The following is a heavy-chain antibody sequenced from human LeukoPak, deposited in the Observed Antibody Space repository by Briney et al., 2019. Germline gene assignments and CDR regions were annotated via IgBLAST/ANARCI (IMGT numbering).Heavy chain of an antibody. CDR1: GFTFSDYA. Sequence: GRSLRLSCAASGFTFSDYAMSWVRQAPGKGLEWVSVIYSGGSTYYADSVKGRFTISRDNSKNTLYLQMNSLRAEDTAVYYCARVGLELGYYYYMDVWGKGTTVTVSS. D-gene: IGHD1-7*01. V-gene: IGHV3-53*01. CDR3: ARVGLELGYYYYMDV. J-gene: IGHJ6*03. CDR2: IYSGGST.